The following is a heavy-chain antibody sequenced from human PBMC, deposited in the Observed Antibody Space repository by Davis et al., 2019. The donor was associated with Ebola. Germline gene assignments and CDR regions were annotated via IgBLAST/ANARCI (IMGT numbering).Heavy chain of an antibody. Sequence: HTGGSLRLSCAVSGVTFRNYVMSWVRQVSGKGLVWVSGIDPDGSRVSYADSVKGRFTISRDNAKDTVYLQMNSLRAEDTAEYYCATLSYGMDVWGQGTTVTVSS. CDR1: GVTFRNYV. J-gene: IGHJ6*02. V-gene: IGHV3-74*01. CDR3: ATLSYGMDV. CDR2: IDPDGSRV.